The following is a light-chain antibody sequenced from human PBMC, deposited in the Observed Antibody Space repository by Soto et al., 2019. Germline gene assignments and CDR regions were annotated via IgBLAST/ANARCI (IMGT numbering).Light chain of an antibody. CDR3: QQYKNWPRT. Sequence: EIVLTQSPATLSLTPGERATLSCRASQSIDSDLAWYQQKPGQAPRLLIYGASTRATDMPGTFSGRGSGTEFTLTISSLQSEDFAVYYCQQYKNWPRTFGQGTKVDIK. J-gene: IGKJ1*01. V-gene: IGKV3-15*01. CDR1: QSIDSD. CDR2: GAS.